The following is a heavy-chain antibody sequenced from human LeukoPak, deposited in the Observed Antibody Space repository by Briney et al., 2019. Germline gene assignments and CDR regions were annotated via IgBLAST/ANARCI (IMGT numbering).Heavy chain of an antibody. CDR3: ARGDHGSGGYYFDY. CDR1: GVSISGYY. Sequence: PSETLSLTCTVSGVSISGYYWTWIRQSPGKGLEWIGYVYDSGSTKYNPSLKSRATTSVDTSKNQFSLKLTSVTAADTAVYYCARGDHGSGGYYFDYWGQGTLVTVSS. V-gene: IGHV4-59*01. D-gene: IGHD6-19*01. J-gene: IGHJ4*02. CDR2: VYDSGST.